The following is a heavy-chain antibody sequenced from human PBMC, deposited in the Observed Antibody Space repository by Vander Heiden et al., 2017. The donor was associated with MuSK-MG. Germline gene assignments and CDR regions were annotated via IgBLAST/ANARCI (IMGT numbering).Heavy chain of an antibody. CDR1: GFALKTYA. J-gene: IGHJ4*02. CDR3: AKPYTSGSDSSYQTFDL. V-gene: IGHV3-23*01. CDR2: CDTRDDVT. Sequence: EVQLLESGGGLVQPGGSLRLSCAASGFALKTYAMGWVRQAPGKWLEWVSSCDTRDDVTHYADSVKGRFTISRDTSKNILYLQMNSLRAEDTGIYYCAKPYTSGSDSSYQTFDLWGQGTLVTVSS. D-gene: IGHD2-2*02.